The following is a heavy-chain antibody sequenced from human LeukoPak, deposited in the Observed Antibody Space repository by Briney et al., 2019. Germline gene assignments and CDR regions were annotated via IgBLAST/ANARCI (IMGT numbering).Heavy chain of an antibody. D-gene: IGHD6-6*01. J-gene: IGHJ4*02. V-gene: IGHV3-23*01. Sequence: GGSLRLSCAASGFTFSSFAITWVRQAPGKGLEWVSAISGSGGGTYYADSVKGRFTISRDNSKNTLYLQMNSLRAEDTAVYYCAKGEAARTGYFDYWGQGTLVTVSS. CDR2: ISGSGGGT. CDR3: AKGEAARTGYFDY. CDR1: GFTFSSFA.